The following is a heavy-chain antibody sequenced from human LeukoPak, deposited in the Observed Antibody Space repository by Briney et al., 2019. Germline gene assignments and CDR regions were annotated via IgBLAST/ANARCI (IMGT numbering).Heavy chain of an antibody. CDR1: GYTFTSYG. CDR2: ISAYNGNT. CDR3: ARSPTSYYDSSGRIYFDY. J-gene: IGHJ4*02. Sequence: ASVKVSCKASGYTFTSYGISWMRQAPGQGLEWMGWISAYNGNTNYAQKLQGRVTMTTDTSTSTAYMELRSLRSDDTAVYYCARSPTSYYDSSGRIYFDYWGQGTLVTVSS. D-gene: IGHD3-22*01. V-gene: IGHV1-18*01.